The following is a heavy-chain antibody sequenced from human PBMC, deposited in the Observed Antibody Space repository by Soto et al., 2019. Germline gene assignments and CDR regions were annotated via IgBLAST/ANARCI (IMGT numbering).Heavy chain of an antibody. CDR1: GFTFSSYA. Sequence: QVQLVESGGGVVQPGRSLRLSCAASGFTFSSYAMHWVRQAPGKGLEWVAVISYDGSNKYYADSVQGRFTISRDNSKNTLYLQMNSLRAEDTAVYYCARDRGRDRGMDVWGQGTTVTVSS. CDR2: ISYDGSNK. D-gene: IGHD2-15*01. CDR3: ARDRGRDRGMDV. V-gene: IGHV3-30-3*01. J-gene: IGHJ6*02.